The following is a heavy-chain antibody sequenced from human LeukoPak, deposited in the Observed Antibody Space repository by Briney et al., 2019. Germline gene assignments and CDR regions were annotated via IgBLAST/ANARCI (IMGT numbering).Heavy chain of an antibody. Sequence: TGGSLRLSCAASGFTFSSYWMHWVRQAPGKGLVWVSRIKTDGSDTNYADSVKGRFTISRDNAKNSLYLQMNSLRAEDTAVYYCAKSPGVLLWFGSFDYWGQGTLVTVSS. CDR3: AKSPGVLLWFGSFDY. D-gene: IGHD3-10*01. CDR1: GFTFSSYW. V-gene: IGHV3-74*01. CDR2: IKTDGSDT. J-gene: IGHJ4*02.